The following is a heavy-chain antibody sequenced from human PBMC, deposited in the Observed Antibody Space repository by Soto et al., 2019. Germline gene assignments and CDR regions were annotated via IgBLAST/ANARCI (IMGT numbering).Heavy chain of an antibody. J-gene: IGHJ4*02. V-gene: IGHV1-69*02. CDR1: GGTFSSYT. Sequence: ASVKVSCKASGGTFSSYTISWVRQAPGQGLEWMGRIIPIRGIANYAQKFQGRVTMTGDKSTSTVYMELSSLRSEDTAVYYCARVSIFGVVIPFDYWGQGTLVTVSS. D-gene: IGHD3-3*01. CDR3: ARVSIFGVVIPFDY. CDR2: IIPIRGIA.